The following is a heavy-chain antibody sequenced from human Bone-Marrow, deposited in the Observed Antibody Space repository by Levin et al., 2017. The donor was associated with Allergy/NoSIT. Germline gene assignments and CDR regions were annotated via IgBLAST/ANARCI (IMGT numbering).Heavy chain of an antibody. CDR1: GFSVKSNY. CDR3: ARERVALSFSYGLDV. J-gene: IGHJ6*02. V-gene: IGHV3-53*01. CDR2: LYSGGST. Sequence: GGSLRLSCAASGFSVKSNYMTWVRQAPGRGLEWVSVLYSGGSTYYGDSVKGRFTISRDNSENLVYLQMHRLRADDTAVYYCARERVALSFSYGLDVWGQGTTVTVSS. D-gene: IGHD2-15*01.